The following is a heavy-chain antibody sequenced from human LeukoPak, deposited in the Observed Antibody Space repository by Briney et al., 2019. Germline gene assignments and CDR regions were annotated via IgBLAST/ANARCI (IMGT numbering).Heavy chain of an antibody. V-gene: IGHV4-61*08. CDR2: IYYSGST. CDR3: ARMVPRLSLGELSFYYFDY. J-gene: IGHJ4*02. D-gene: IGHD3-16*02. CDR1: GGSISSGGYY. Sequence: RPSETLSLTCTVSGGSISSGGYYWSWIRQHPGKGLEWIGYIYYSGSTNYNPSLKSRVTISVDTSKNQFSLKLSSVTAADTAVYYCARMVPRLSLGELSFYYFDYWGQGTLVTVSS.